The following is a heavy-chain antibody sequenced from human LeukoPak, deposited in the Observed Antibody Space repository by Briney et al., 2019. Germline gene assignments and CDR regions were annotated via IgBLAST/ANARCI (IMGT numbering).Heavy chain of an antibody. CDR2: GHSDGTT. V-gene: IGHV3-23*01. J-gene: IGHJ5*01. CDR3: AKGSRIAARPTIWFDS. CDR1: GFSFSSYA. Sequence: GGSLRLSCAASGFSFSSYAMNWVRQAPGKGLEWVSSGHSDGTTYYADSVKGRFTISRDNSKNTLSLHMSSLRAEDTAVYYCAKGSRIAARPTIWFDSWGQGTLVTVPS. D-gene: IGHD6-6*01.